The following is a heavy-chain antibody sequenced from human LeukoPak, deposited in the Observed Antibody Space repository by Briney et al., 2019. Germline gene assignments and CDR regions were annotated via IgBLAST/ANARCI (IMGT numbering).Heavy chain of an antibody. D-gene: IGHD6-19*01. CDR3: ASQYSSGWSCDY. V-gene: IGHV3-30-3*01. Sequence: GGSLRLSCAASGFTFSSYAMHWVRQAPGKGLEWVAVISYDVSNKYYADSVKGRFTISRDNSKNTLYLQMNSLRAEDTAVYYCASQYSSGWSCDYWGQGTLVTLAS. CDR1: GFTFSSYA. J-gene: IGHJ4*02. CDR2: ISYDVSNK.